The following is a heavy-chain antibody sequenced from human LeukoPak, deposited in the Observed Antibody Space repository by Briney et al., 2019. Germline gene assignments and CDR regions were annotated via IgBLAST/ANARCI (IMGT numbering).Heavy chain of an antibody. V-gene: IGHV3-7*01. Sequence: GGSLRLSCAASTFTFSNYWMSWVRQAPGKGLEWVANIKEDGTEKDYVDSVKGRFTISRDNAKNSLYLQMNSLRAEDTAVYYCARDAVDTANAVWGQGTTVTVSS. CDR3: ARDAVDTANAV. D-gene: IGHD5-18*01. J-gene: IGHJ6*02. CDR1: TFTFSNYW. CDR2: IKEDGTEK.